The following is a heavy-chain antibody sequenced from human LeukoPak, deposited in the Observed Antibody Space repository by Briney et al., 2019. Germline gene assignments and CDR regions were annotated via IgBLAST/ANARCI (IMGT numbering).Heavy chain of an antibody. CDR1: GGTFSSYG. V-gene: IGHV1-18*01. D-gene: IGHD3-16*01. CDR2: ISPYTTKT. Sequence: ASVKVSCKASGGTFSSYGITWVRQAPGQGLEWMGWISPYTTKTNYVQKLQGRVTMTTDTSTSTAYMELRSLRSDDTAVYYCAREGGVGPTAPPDYYSYQMDVWGKGTTVTVSS. CDR3: AREGGVGPTAPPDYYSYQMDV. J-gene: IGHJ6*03.